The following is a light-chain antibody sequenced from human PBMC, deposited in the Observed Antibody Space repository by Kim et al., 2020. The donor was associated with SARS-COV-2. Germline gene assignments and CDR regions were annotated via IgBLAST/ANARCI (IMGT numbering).Light chain of an antibody. CDR2: DVS. V-gene: IGLV2-14*03. CDR1: SSDIGTYNY. J-gene: IGLJ2*01. Sequence: SITTSCPGTSSDIGTYNYVSWYQQYPGKAPKLMIYDVSVRPSGVSNRFSGSKSGNTASLTISGLQAEDEADYYCNSYTMSSTPLFGGGTQLTVL. CDR3: NSYTMSSTPL.